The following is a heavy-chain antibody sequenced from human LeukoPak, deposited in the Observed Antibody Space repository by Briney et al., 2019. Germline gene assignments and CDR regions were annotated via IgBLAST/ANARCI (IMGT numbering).Heavy chain of an antibody. J-gene: IGHJ4*02. D-gene: IGHD3-22*01. CDR2: ISGGSGST. CDR1: GFTFSSKP. V-gene: IGHV3-23*01. Sequence: GGSLRLSCAASGFTFSSKPRSWVRQPPGKGLAWASTISGGSGSTYCADSVKGRFTISRDNSKNTLYLQMNSLRDEDTAVYYCAKHRFESGGYHSTDWGQGTLVTVSS. CDR3: AKHRFESGGYHSTD.